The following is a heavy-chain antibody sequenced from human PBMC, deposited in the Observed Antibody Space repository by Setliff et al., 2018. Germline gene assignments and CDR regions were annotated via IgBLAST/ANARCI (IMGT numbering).Heavy chain of an antibody. CDR2: VNPKNGGI. J-gene: IGHJ4*02. CDR3: ARVPQEAFYYYDRGNHFDS. V-gene: IGHV1-2*06. CDR1: GYSFIDYY. D-gene: IGHD3-22*01. Sequence: GASVKVSCKASGYSFIDYYIHWVRQAPGQGPEWMGRVNPKNGGILYSQKFEGRVSMTGDRTISTVYMELSSLRSDDTAVYYCARVPQEAFYYYDRGNHFDSWGQGTLVTVSS.